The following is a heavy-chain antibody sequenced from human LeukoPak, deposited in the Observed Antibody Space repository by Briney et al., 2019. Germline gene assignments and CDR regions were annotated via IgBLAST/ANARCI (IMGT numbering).Heavy chain of an antibody. V-gene: IGHV4-30-4*01. CDR3: ARTYDYGDSYFDY. Sequence: PSQTLSLTCTVSGGSISSGDYYWSWIRQPPGKGLEWMGYIYYSGSNYYNPSLRSRITVSVDTSKNQFSLKLSSVTAADTAVYYCARTYDYGDSYFDYWGQGTLVTVSS. J-gene: IGHJ4*02. CDR1: GGSISSGDYY. CDR2: IYYSGSN. D-gene: IGHD4-17*01.